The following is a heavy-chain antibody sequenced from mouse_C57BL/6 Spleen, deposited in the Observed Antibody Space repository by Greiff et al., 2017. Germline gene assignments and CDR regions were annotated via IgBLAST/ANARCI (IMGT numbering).Heavy chain of an antibody. Sequence: VQLKQSGAELVKPGASVKISCKASGYAFSSYWMNWVKQRPGKGLEWIGQIYPGDGDTNYNGKFKGKATLTADKSSSTAYMQLSSLTSEDSAVYFCARWGLLQYYYAMDYWGQGTSVTVSS. D-gene: IGHD2-3*01. CDR3: ARWGLLQYYYAMDY. CDR1: GYAFSSYW. J-gene: IGHJ4*01. V-gene: IGHV1-80*01. CDR2: IYPGDGDT.